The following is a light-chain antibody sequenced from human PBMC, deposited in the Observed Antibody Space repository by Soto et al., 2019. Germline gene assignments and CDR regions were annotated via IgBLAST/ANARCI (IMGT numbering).Light chain of an antibody. V-gene: IGLV2-23*01. CDR3: CSYAGSSTYV. CDR2: EGS. CDR1: SSDVGSYNL. Sequence: QSALTQPASVSGSPGQSITISCTGTSSDVGSYNLVSWYQQHPDRAPKLIIYEGSKRPSGVSYRFSGSKSGHTASLTISGRQAEDESDYYCCSYAGSSTYVFGTGTKVTVL. J-gene: IGLJ1*01.